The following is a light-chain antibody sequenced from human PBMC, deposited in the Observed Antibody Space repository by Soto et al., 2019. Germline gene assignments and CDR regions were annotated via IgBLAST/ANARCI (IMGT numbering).Light chain of an antibody. V-gene: IGKV3-20*01. CDR2: GAS. J-gene: IGKJ4*01. CDR1: QSFSSSY. CDR3: QQYGSLLT. Sequence: EIVLTQSPGTLSLSPGERATLSCRASQSFSSSYLAWYQQKPGQAPRLLIYGASSRATGIPDRFSGSGSGTDFTLTISRLEPEDFAVYYCQQYGSLLTFGGGTKVEIK.